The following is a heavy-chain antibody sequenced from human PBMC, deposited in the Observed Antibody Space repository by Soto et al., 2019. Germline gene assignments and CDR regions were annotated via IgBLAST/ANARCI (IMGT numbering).Heavy chain of an antibody. CDR1: GGSISSGDYN. Sequence: SETLSLTCTVSGGSISSGDYNWSWIRQPPGKGLEWIGYIYYSGSTYYNPSLKSRVTISVDTSKNQFSLKLSSVTAADTAVYYCASIDYGDYEFGNYFDYWGQGTLVTVSS. V-gene: IGHV4-30-4*01. J-gene: IGHJ4*02. CDR2: IYYSGST. CDR3: ASIDYGDYEFGNYFDY. D-gene: IGHD4-17*01.